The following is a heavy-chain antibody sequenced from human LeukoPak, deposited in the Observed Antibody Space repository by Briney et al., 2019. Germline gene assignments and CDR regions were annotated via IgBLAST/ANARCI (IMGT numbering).Heavy chain of an antibody. V-gene: IGHV3-7*01. J-gene: IGHJ6*02. CDR3: ARDLRGYQCSGGSCYSDYYYGMDV. CDR1: GFTFSNYW. Sequence: GGSLRLSCAASGFTFSNYWMGWVRQAPGKRLEWVANMNIDGSEKYYADSVKGRFSISRDNARNSVYLQMASLRVEDTAVYYCARDLRGYQCSGGSCYSDYYYGMDVWGQGTTVTVSS. D-gene: IGHD2-15*01. CDR2: MNIDGSEK.